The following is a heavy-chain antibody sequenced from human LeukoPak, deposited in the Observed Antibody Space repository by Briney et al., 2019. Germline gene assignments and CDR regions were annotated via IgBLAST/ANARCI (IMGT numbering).Heavy chain of an antibody. J-gene: IGHJ6*03. D-gene: IGHD6-19*01. CDR3: ARGIRIPVTGRYFYYYMDV. V-gene: IGHV4-61*09. CDR2: IYTSGST. CDR1: GGSTSNGSYT. Sequence: SQTLSLTCTVSGGSTSNGSYTWNWIRQPAGKGREWIGQIYTSGSTNYRSSLTSRVTISRDTSKNQFSLKLSSVTAADTAVYYCARGIRIPVTGRYFYYYMDVWGNGTTVTVSS.